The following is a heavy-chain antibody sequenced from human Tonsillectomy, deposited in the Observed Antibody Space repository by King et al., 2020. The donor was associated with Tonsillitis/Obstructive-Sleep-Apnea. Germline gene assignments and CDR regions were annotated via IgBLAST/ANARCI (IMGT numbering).Heavy chain of an antibody. CDR2: TYYSGYT. CDR3: ARGGVVAPDASED. D-gene: IGHD3-3*01. Sequence: QLQESGPGLVKPSETLSLTCTVSGGSISSYYWTWIRQPPGKGLEWIGHTYYSGYTNYNPSLKSRVMISVDTSKNQFSLNVRSVTTADTAVYYCARGGVVAPDASEDRGQGTLVTVSS. J-gene: IGHJ4*02. CDR1: GGSISSYY. V-gene: IGHV4-59*12.